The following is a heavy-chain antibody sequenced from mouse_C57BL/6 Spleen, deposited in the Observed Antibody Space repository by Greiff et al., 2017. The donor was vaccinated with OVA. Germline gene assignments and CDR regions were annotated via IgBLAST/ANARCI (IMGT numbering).Heavy chain of an antibody. CDR1: GFTFTDYY. V-gene: IGHV7-3*01. CDR3: ARYMRWTKDYAMDY. CDR2: IRNKANGYTT. D-gene: IGHD1-1*02. Sequence: EVKLMESGGGLVQPGGSLSLSCAASGFTFTDYYMSWVRQPPGKALEWLGFIRNKANGYTTEYSASVKGRFTISRDNSQSILYLQMNALRAEDSATYYCARYMRWTKDYAMDYWGQGTSVTVSS. J-gene: IGHJ4*01.